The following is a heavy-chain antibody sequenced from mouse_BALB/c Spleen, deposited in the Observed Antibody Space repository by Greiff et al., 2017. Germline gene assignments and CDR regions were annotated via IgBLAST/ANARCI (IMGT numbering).Heavy chain of an antibody. V-gene: IGHV1-5*01. Sequence: EVQLQQSGTVLARPGASVKMSCKASGYSFTSYWMHWVKQRPGQGLEWIGAIYPGNSDTSYNQKFKGKAKLTAVTSASTAYMELSSLTNEDSAVYYCTRFGYDGGYAMDDWGQGTSVTVSS. CDR1: GYSFTSYW. CDR3: TRFGYDGGYAMDD. CDR2: IYPGNSDT. D-gene: IGHD2-2*01. J-gene: IGHJ4*01.